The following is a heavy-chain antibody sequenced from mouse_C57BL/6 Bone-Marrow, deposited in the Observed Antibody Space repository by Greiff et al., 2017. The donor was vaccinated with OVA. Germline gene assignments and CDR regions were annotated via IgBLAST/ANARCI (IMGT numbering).Heavy chain of an antibody. CDR1: GYTFTDYY. CDR2: INPNNGGT. D-gene: IGHD2-5*01. Sequence: VQLQQSGPELVKPGASVKISCKASGYTFTDYYMNWVKQSHGKSLEWIGDINPNNGGTSYNQKFKGKATLTVDKSSSTAYMELRSLTSEDSAVYYCARSRYSNYVFDYWGQGTTLTVSS. V-gene: IGHV1-26*01. J-gene: IGHJ2*01. CDR3: ARSRYSNYVFDY.